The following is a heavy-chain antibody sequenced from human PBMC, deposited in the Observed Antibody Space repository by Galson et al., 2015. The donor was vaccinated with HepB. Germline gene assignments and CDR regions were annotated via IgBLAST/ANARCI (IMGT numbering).Heavy chain of an antibody. Sequence: SVKVSCKASGYTFTSYYMHWVRQAPGQGLEWMGIINPSGGSTSYAQKFQGRVTMTRDTSTSTVYVELSSLRSEDTAVYYCARGGYCTNGVCYDYYYGVDVWGQGTTVTVSS. CDR3: ARGGYCTNGVCYDYYYGVDV. CDR1: GYTFTSYY. D-gene: IGHD2-8*01. J-gene: IGHJ6*02. CDR2: INPSGGST. V-gene: IGHV1-46*03.